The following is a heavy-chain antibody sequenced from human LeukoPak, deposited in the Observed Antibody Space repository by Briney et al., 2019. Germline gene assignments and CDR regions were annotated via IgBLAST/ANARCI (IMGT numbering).Heavy chain of an antibody. CDR3: ARGRGSPDY. Sequence: SETLSLTCTVSGGSISSYYWSWIRQPPGKGLEWIGYIYYSGSTNYNPSLKSRVTISVDTSKNQFSLKLSSVTAADTAVYYCARGRGSPDYWGQGSLVTVSA. V-gene: IGHV4-59*08. CDR1: GGSISSYY. D-gene: IGHD6-13*01. CDR2: IYYSGST. J-gene: IGHJ4*02.